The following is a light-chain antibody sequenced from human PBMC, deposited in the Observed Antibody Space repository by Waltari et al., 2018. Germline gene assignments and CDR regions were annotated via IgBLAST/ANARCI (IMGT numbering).Light chain of an antibody. CDR1: SGSLSTTSY. CDR3: ALYMGSGIWV. J-gene: IGLJ3*02. V-gene: IGLV8-61*01. Sequence: QTVVTQEPSLSVSPGGTVTLTCALSSGSLSTTSYATWYQQTPGHAQRTRVYKANARASGVPDRCSGCSPGNTAARTSTGAQADDESDYYCALYMGSGIWVFGGGTRWTVL. CDR2: KAN.